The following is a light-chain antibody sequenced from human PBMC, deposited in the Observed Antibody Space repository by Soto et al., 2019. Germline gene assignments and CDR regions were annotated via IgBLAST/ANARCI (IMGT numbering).Light chain of an antibody. CDR3: LLAYSGGRG. Sequence: LVTQEPSVTVSPGGTVTLTCDSSTGPVTSGRYPYWFQQKPGQAPRTLIYDTSLKYSWTPARFSGSLLRGKAALTLSGARPEDEADYYCLLAYSGGRGVGGGTKVTVL. CDR2: DTS. J-gene: IGLJ2*01. V-gene: IGLV7-46*01. CDR1: TGPVTSGRY.